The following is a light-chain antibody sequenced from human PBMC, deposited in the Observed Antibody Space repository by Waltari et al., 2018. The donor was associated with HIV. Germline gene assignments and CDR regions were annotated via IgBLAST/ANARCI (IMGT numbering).Light chain of an antibody. CDR1: QGISNY. V-gene: IGKV1-27*01. CDR2: AAS. CDR3: QKYSNAPFS. Sequence: DIQMPQSPSSLSASVGDRVTISCRASQGISNYLAWYQQKPGKHPKLLIYAASTLQLGVASRFNGSGTGTDFTLTISSMRPEDFATYYCQKYSNAPFSFGPGTTVDIK. J-gene: IGKJ3*01.